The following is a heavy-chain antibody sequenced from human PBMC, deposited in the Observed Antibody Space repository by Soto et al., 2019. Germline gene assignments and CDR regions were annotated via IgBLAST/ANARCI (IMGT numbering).Heavy chain of an antibody. V-gene: IGHV3-23*01. CDR2: VSGSGGTT. J-gene: IGHJ5*02. D-gene: IGHD3-9*01. CDR3: AKTGQGDVLTGSSYFDP. CDR1: GFTFSRYA. Sequence: GGSLRLSCAASGFTFSRYAMSWVRQTPGKGLECVSTVSGSGGTTYYADSVKGRFTISRDNSKNTLYLQMNSLRAEDTAVYYCAKTGQGDVLTGSSYFDPWGQGTLVTVSS.